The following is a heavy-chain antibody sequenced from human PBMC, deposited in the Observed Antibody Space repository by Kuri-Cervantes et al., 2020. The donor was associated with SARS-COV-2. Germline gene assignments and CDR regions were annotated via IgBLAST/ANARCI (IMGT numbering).Heavy chain of an antibody. CDR1: GFTFSDFY. V-gene: IGHV3-11*04. CDR3: AKGSRGNYYGSGSPPEYFQH. Sequence: GESLKISCAASGFTFSDFYMSWIRQAPGKGLEWVSYISGSSSTIYYADSVKGRFTISRHNSKNTLYLQMNSLRAEDTAVYYCAKGSRGNYYGSGSPPEYFQHWGQGTLVTVSS. J-gene: IGHJ1*01. D-gene: IGHD3-10*01. CDR2: ISGSSSTI.